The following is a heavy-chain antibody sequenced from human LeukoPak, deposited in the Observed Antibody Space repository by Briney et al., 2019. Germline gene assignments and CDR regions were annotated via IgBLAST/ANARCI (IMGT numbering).Heavy chain of an antibody. CDR3: ARSWAGFDY. CDR1: GGSISSHSYY. J-gene: IGHJ4*02. D-gene: IGHD6-13*01. CDR2: IYTSGST. Sequence: SETLSLTCTVSGGSISSHSYYWSWIRQPAGKGLEWIGRIYTSGSTNYNPSLKSRVSISVDTSKSQFSLNLSSVTAADTAVYYCARSWAGFDYWGQGTLVTVSS. V-gene: IGHV4-61*02.